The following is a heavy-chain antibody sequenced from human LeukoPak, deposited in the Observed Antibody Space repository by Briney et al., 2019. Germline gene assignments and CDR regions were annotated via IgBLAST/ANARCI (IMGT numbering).Heavy chain of an antibody. D-gene: IGHD6-13*01. J-gene: IGHJ5*02. V-gene: IGHV4-34*01. CDR1: GGSFSGYY. Sequence: SETLSLTCAVYGGSFSGYYWSWIRQPPGKGLEWIGEINHSGSTNYNPSLKSRVTISVDTSKNQFSLKLSSLTAADTAVYYCARVRGIAAAGTGWFDPWGQGTLVTVSS. CDR3: ARVRGIAAAGTGWFDP. CDR2: INHSGST.